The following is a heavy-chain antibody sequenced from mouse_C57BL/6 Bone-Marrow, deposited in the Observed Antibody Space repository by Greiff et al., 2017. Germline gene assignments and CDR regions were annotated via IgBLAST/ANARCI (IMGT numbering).Heavy chain of an antibody. CDR2: IFPGSGYT. CDR3: ARSRYFDF. CDR1: GYTFTSYW. V-gene: IGHV1-9*01. Sequence: VQLQESGAELMKPGASVKLSCKASGYTFTSYWMQWVKQRPGQGLEWIGDIFPGSGYTNYNEKFKGKATFTADTSSNTAYMQLSSLTTEDSAIYYCARSRYFDFGGTGTAVTVSA. J-gene: IGHJ1*03.